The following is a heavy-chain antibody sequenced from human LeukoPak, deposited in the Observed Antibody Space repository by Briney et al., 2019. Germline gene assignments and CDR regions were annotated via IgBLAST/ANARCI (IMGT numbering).Heavy chain of an antibody. Sequence: GGSLRLSCAASGFTFSSYSMNWVRQAPGKGLEWVSSISSSSSYIYYADSVKGRFTISRDNAKNSLYLQMNSLRAEDTAVYYCARDQYSYAHAAHWGQGTLVTVSS. CDR3: ARDQYSYAHAAH. CDR2: ISSSSSYI. V-gene: IGHV3-21*01. CDR1: GFTFSSYS. D-gene: IGHD5-18*01. J-gene: IGHJ4*02.